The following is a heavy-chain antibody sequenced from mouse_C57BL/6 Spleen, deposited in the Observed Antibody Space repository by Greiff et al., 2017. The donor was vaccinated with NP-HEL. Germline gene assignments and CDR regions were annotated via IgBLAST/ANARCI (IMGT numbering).Heavy chain of an antibody. CDR2: IDPSDSYT. CDR1: GYTFTSYW. V-gene: IGHV1-69*01. CDR3: ARSPYYGDVGWFAY. Sequence: QVQLQQPGAELFLPGASVKLSCKASGYTFTSYWMHWVKQRPGQGLEWIGEIDPSDSYTNYNQKFKGKSTLTVDKSSSTAYMQLSSLTSEDSAVYYCARSPYYGDVGWFAYWGQGTLVTVSA. D-gene: IGHD2-13*01. J-gene: IGHJ3*01.